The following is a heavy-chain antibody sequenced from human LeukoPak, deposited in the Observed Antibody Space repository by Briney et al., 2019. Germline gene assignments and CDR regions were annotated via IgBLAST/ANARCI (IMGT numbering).Heavy chain of an antibody. CDR2: IYYSGST. CDR3: ASARTSSRSWFTFDY. Sequence: PSETLSLTCTVCGRSISSSSYYWGWIRQPPGKGLEWIGSIYYSGSTYYNPSLKSRVTISVDTSKNQLSLKLSSVTAADTAVYYCASARTSSRSWFTFDYWGQGILVTVSS. V-gene: IGHV4-39*01. CDR1: GRSISSSSYY. J-gene: IGHJ4*02. D-gene: IGHD6-13*01.